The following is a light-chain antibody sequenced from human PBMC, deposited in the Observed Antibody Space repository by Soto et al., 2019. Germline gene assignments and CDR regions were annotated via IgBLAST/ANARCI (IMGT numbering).Light chain of an antibody. Sequence: ATQMTQSPSSLSASIGDRVTITCRASQDIRNDLGWYQQKPGKAPKLLIYAASSLQIGVQSRFSGSGSGTDFTLTISSLQPEDFATYYCLQDYSYPWTFGQGTKVDIK. CDR3: LQDYSYPWT. CDR1: QDIRND. V-gene: IGKV1-6*01. J-gene: IGKJ1*01. CDR2: AAS.